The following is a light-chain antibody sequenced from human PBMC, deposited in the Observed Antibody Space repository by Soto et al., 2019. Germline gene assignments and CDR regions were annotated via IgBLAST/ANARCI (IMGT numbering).Light chain of an antibody. J-gene: IGKJ5*01. CDR1: QSVSSY. Sequence: ELVLTQSPSTLSLSPGDRATLSCRASQSVSSYLAWYQQKPGQAPRLLIYEASKRATDIPARFSGSGSGTDFTLTISSLEPEDFAVYYCQHRSNWPGFGQGTRLEIK. CDR2: EAS. V-gene: IGKV3-11*01. CDR3: QHRSNWPG.